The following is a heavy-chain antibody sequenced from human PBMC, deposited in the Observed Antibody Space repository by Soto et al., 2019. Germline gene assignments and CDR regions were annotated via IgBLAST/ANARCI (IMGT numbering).Heavy chain of an antibody. CDR3: VKDRYVDY. V-gene: IGHV3-64D*06. J-gene: IGHJ4*02. CDR1: GFSFSTYA. CDR2: ISSSGVAT. Sequence: PGGSLRLSCSVFGFSFSTYAMHWVRQAPGKGLQYVSSISSSGVATYYADSVKGRFTISRDNAKNTLYLQMSSLRVEDTAVYYCVKDRYVDYWGQGTLVTV.